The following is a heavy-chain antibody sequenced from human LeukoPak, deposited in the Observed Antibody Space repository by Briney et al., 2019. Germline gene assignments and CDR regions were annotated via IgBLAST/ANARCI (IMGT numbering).Heavy chain of an antibody. Sequence: SGGSLRLSCAASQFTFSNYWMSWVRQAPGKGLEWVAHIKRDGSQEQYVGSVKGRFTISRDNAKNSLYLQMSGLRVEDTAVYYCARGQTTFEVWGQGTLVTVS. CDR1: QFTFSNYW. V-gene: IGHV3-7*01. CDR2: IKRDGSQE. CDR3: ARGQTTFEV. J-gene: IGHJ4*02. D-gene: IGHD2/OR15-2a*01.